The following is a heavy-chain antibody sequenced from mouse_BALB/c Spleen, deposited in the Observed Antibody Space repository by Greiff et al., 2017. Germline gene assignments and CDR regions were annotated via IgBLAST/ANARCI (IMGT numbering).Heavy chain of an antibody. J-gene: IGHJ4*01. V-gene: IGHV3-2*02. CDR1: GYSITSDYA. D-gene: IGHD4-1*01. CDR3: ARYWDAMDY. Sequence: DVQLQESGPGLVKPSQSLSLTCTVTGYSITSDYAWNWIRQFPGNKLEWMGYISYSGSTSYNPSLKSRISITRDTSKNQFFLQLNSVTTEDTATYYCARYWDAMDYWGQGTSVTVSS. CDR2: ISYSGST.